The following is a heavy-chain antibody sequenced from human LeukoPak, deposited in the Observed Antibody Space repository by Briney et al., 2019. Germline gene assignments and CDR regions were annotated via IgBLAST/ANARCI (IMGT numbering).Heavy chain of an antibody. D-gene: IGHD4-17*01. J-gene: IGHJ4*02. CDR3: TRAYGDYDRGMGSQFDY. CDR2: IRSKAYGGTT. Sequence: GGSLRLSCTASGFTFGDYAMSWVRQAPGKGLEWVGFIRSKAYGGTTEYAASVKGRFTISRDDSKSIAYLQMNSLKTEDTAVYYCTRAYGDYDRGMGSQFDYWGQGTLVTVSS. V-gene: IGHV3-49*04. CDR1: GFTFGDYA.